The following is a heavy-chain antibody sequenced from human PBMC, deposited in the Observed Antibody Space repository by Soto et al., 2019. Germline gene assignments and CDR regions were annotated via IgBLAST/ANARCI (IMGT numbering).Heavy chain of an antibody. CDR1: GFTFSTYD. CDR2: ISWGGHTI. V-gene: IGHV3-48*03. CDR3: RGDLTSVVTNPGPIKSGAFEF. D-gene: IGHD4-17*01. J-gene: IGHJ3*01. Sequence: GGSLRLSCAASGFTFSTYDRNWVRHVPGKGLEWVSYISWGGHTIYYSVSEKCPFTISRDNSKKALCLQVNSVRAGGSSVYVCRGDLTSVVTNPGPIKSGAFEFWGQGTIVAVSS.